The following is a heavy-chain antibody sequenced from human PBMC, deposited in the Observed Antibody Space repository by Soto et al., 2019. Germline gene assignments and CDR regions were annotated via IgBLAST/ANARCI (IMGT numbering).Heavy chain of an antibody. V-gene: IGHV3-23*01. CDR2: ISDDGDST. J-gene: IGHJ6*02. CDR1: GFTFSDNA. CDR3: AKSLSTAVNYGLDV. D-gene: IGHD1-1*01. Sequence: EVQLLESGGGLVQPGGSLRLSCGASGFTFSDNAMTWVRQAPGKGLEWVSCISDDGDSTYYADSVKGRFTISRDNSKNTLFLQMSSLGAEDKAVYYCAKSLSTAVNYGLDVWPQGTPVTVSS.